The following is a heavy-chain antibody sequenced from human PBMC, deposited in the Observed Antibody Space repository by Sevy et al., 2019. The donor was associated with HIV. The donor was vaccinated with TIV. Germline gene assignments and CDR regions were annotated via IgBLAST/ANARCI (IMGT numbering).Heavy chain of an antibody. D-gene: IGHD6-13*01. V-gene: IGHV3-7*03. CDR2: IKQDGSEK. CDR3: ARDWTIAAAATDAFDI. Sequence: GGSLRLSCAASGFTFSSYWMSWVRQAPGKGLEWVANIKQDGSEKSYVNSVKGRFSISRDNAKNSLYLQMNSLRAEDTAVYYCARDWTIAAAATDAFDIWGQGTMVTVSS. J-gene: IGHJ3*02. CDR1: GFTFSSYW.